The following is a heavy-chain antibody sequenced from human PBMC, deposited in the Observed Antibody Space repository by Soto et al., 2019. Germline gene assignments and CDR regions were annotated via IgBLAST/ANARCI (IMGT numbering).Heavy chain of an antibody. CDR2: IYYSGST. V-gene: IGHV4-61*08. J-gene: IGHJ6*03. CDR3: ARGGSARTYYYYYMDV. D-gene: IGHD6-6*01. Sequence: SETLSLTCTVSGGSVTSGGYYWSWIRHCPGKGLEWIGYIYYSGSTNYNPSLKSRVTISVDTSKNQFSLKLSSVTAADTAVYYCARGGSARTYYYYYMDVWGKGTTVTVSS. CDR1: GGSVTSGGYY.